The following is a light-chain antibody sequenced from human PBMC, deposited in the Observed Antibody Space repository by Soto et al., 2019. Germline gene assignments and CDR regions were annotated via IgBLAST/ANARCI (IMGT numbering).Light chain of an antibody. CDR1: QSVHSNY. CDR3: QQYGSAPTWT. V-gene: IGKV3-20*01. J-gene: IGKJ1*01. Sequence: EIVMTQSPATLSVSPGERATLSCRASQSVHSNYLAWYQQKPAQAPRLLIYGASTRATGIPDRFDGSGSGTDFTLTISRLEPEDFAMYYCQQYGSAPTWTFGQGTKVHIK. CDR2: GAS.